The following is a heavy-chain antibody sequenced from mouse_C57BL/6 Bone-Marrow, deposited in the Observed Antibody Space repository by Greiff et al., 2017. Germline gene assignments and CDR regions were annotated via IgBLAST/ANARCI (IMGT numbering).Heavy chain of an antibody. V-gene: IGHV1-55*01. D-gene: IGHD1-1*01. CDR3: ARSGVFIATGVADD. Sequence: VQLQQSGAELVQPGASVTMSCKASGYTFTSYWITWVKQRPGQGLEWIGDICPGSGSTNYNEKFKSKGTRTVDTSSSTAYMQLSRLTSEDAAVYYCARSGVFIATGVADDWGQGTTLTVSS. J-gene: IGHJ2*01. CDR2: ICPGSGST. CDR1: GYTFTSYW.